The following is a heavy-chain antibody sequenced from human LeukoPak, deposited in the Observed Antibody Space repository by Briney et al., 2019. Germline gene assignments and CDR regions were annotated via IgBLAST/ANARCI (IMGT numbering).Heavy chain of an antibody. CDR2: ISAYNGNT. CDR1: GYTFTSYG. V-gene: IGHV1-18*01. CDR3: ARDLSSSSGYGY. J-gene: IGHJ4*02. D-gene: IGHD3-22*01. Sequence: ASVKDSCKASGYTFTSYGISWVRQAPGQGLEWMGWISAYNGNTNYAHKLQGRVTMTTDTSTSTAYMELRSLRSDDTAVYYCARDLSSSSGYGYWGQGALVTVSS.